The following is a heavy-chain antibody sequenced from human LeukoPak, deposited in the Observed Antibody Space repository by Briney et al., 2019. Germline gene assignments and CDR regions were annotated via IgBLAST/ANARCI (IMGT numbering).Heavy chain of an antibody. CDR3: ARDGEQSPGLGDYFDY. V-gene: IGHV4-38-2*02. Sequence: PSETLSLTCAVSGYSISSGYYWGWLRQPPGKGLEWIGSIYHSGSTYYNPSLKSRVTISVDTSKNQFSLKLSSVTAADTAVYYCARDGEQSPGLGDYFDYWGQGTLVTVSS. CDR2: IYHSGST. D-gene: IGHD1-26*01. CDR1: GYSISSGYY. J-gene: IGHJ4*02.